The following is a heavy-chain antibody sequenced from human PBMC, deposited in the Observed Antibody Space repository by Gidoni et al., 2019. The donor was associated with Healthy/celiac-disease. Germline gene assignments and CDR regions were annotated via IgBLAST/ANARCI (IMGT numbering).Heavy chain of an antibody. J-gene: IGHJ6*02. Sequence: EVQLVESGGGLVQPGGSLRLSCAASGFTFSSYDMHWVRQATGKGLEWVSAIGTAGDTYYPGSVKGRFTISRENAKNSLYLQMNSLRAGDTAVYYCARAILDDSSGYEYYYGMDVWGQGTTVTVSS. CDR2: IGTAGDT. V-gene: IGHV3-13*01. CDR1: GFTFSSYD. D-gene: IGHD3-22*01. CDR3: ARAILDDSSGYEYYYGMDV.